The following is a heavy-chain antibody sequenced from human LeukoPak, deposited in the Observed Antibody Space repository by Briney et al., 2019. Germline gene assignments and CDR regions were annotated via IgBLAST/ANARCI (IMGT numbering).Heavy chain of an antibody. CDR2: IDPSDSET. J-gene: IGHJ4*02. CDR3: ARQTAMGRSGDY. V-gene: IGHV5-51*01. D-gene: IGHD5-18*01. CDR1: GYSFTSYW. Sequence: GESLKISCKASGYSFTSYWIGWGRQMPGEGLEGMGIIDPSDSETRYTPSFQGQVTISVDKSLTTADLQWNSLKASDTAMYYCARQTAMGRSGDYWGQGTLVTVSS.